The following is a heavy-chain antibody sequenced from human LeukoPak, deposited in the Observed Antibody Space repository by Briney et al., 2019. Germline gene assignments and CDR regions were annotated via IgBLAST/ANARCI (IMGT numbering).Heavy chain of an antibody. V-gene: IGHV3-23*01. CDR2: ISGSGGST. CDR1: VFTFSSYA. J-gene: IGHJ4*02. Sequence: GGSLRLSCAASVFTFSSYAMSWVRQAPGKGLEWVSAISGSGGSTYYANSVKGRFTISRDNSNNTQYLQMNSLRAGDTAVYYCAKDPVGIVVVVAANWGQGTLVTVSS. CDR3: AKDPVGIVVVVAAN. D-gene: IGHD2-15*01.